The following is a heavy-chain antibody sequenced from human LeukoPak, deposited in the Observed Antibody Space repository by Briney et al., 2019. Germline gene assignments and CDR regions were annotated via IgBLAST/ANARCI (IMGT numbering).Heavy chain of an antibody. CDR2: IYTSGST. Sequence: SETLSLTCTVSGGSISSYYWSWIRQPAGKGLEWIGRIYTSGSTNYNPSLKSRVTMSVDTSKNQLSLKLSSVTAADTAVYYCARDRGEYYDFWSGYPHDAFDIWGQGTMVTVSS. CDR3: ARDRGEYYDFWSGYPHDAFDI. V-gene: IGHV4-4*07. D-gene: IGHD3-3*01. CDR1: GGSISSYY. J-gene: IGHJ3*02.